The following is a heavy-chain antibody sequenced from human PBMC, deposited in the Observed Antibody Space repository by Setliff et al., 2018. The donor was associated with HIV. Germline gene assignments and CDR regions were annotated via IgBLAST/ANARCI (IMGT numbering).Heavy chain of an antibody. CDR1: GDNFNNFG. D-gene: IGHD3-10*01. V-gene: IGHV1-18*01. Sequence: GASVKVSCKSSGDNFNNFGVSWVRQAPGQGLEWLGYINGYNSKTHYLPRLQGRLTLTTDTSTNSVYLELRSLISDDTAIYYCAREAPRYASGAFDFWGQGTMVTVS. CDR2: INGYNSKT. J-gene: IGHJ3*01. CDR3: AREAPRYASGAFDF.